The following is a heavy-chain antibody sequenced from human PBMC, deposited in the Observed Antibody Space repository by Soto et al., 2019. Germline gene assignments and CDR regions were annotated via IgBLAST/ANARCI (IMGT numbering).Heavy chain of an antibody. J-gene: IGHJ3*02. CDR3: AKDKQRFLEWLLSAAFDI. Sequence: GGSLRLSCAASGFTFSSYHMHWVRQAPGKGLEWVAVIWYDGRDKYYADSVKGRFTISRDNSKNTLYLQMNSLRAEDTAVYYCAKDKQRFLEWLLSAAFDIWGRGTMVTVSS. CDR1: GFTFSSYH. V-gene: IGHV3-33*06. D-gene: IGHD3-3*01. CDR2: IWYDGRDK.